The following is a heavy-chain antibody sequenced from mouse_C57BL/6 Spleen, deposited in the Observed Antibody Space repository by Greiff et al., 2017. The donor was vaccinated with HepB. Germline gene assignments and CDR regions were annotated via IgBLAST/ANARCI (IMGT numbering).Heavy chain of an antibody. CDR1: GYTFTSYW. Sequence: VQLQESGAELVRPGSSVKLSCKASGYTFTSYWMHWVKQRPIQGLEWIGNIDPSDSETHYNQKFKDKATLTVDKSSSTAYMQLSSLTSEDSAVYYCAREDYDLYAMDYWGQGTSVTVSS. CDR2: IDPSDSET. D-gene: IGHD2-4*01. CDR3: AREDYDLYAMDY. V-gene: IGHV1-52*01. J-gene: IGHJ4*01.